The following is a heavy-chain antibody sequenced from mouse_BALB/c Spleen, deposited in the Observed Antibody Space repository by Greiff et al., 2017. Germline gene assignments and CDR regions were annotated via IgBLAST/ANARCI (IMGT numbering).Heavy chain of an antibody. V-gene: IGHV1-67*01. CDR1: SYTFTDYA. D-gene: IGHD2-4*01. Sequence: VQLQQSGPELVRPGVSVKISCKGSSYTFTDYAMHWVKQSHAKSLEWIGVISTYYGNTNYNQKFKGKATMTVDKSSSTAYMELARLTSEDSAVYYCARSEDYDGAWFAYWGQGTLVTVSA. CDR3: ARSEDYDGAWFAY. J-gene: IGHJ3*01. CDR2: ISTYYGNT.